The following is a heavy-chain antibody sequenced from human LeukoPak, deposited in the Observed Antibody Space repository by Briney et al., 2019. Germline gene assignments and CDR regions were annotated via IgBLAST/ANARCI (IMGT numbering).Heavy chain of an antibody. Sequence: GGSLRLSCAASGFTFSSYAMSWVRQAPGKGLEWVSAISGSGGSTYYTDSVKGRFTISRDNSKDTLYLQMNSLRAEDTAVYYCARGESFAFANWGQGTMVTVSS. J-gene: IGHJ3*02. D-gene: IGHD2-21*01. CDR1: GFTFSSYA. CDR2: ISGSGGST. V-gene: IGHV3-23*01. CDR3: ARGESFAFAN.